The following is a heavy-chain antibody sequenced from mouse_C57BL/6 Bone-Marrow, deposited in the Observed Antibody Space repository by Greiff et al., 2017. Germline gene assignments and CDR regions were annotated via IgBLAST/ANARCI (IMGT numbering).Heavy chain of an antibody. Sequence: QVQLQQSGAELVKPGASVKLSCKASGYTFTSYWMQWVKQRPGRGLEWIGEIDPSDSYTNYNQKFKGKATLTVDTSSSTAYMQLSSLTSEDSAVYYCARGGVITRDWGQGTLVTVSA. J-gene: IGHJ3*01. V-gene: IGHV1-50*01. D-gene: IGHD1-1*01. CDR3: ARGGVITRD. CDR1: GYTFTSYW. CDR2: IDPSDSYT.